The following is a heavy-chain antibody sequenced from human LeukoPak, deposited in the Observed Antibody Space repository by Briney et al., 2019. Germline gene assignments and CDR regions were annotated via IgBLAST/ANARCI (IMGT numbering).Heavy chain of an antibody. J-gene: IGHJ6*03. CDR1: GFTFSSYW. D-gene: IGHD3-3*01. CDR2: IKQDGSEK. Sequence: GGSLRLSCAASGFTFSSYWMSWVRQAPGKGLEWVANIKQDGSEKYYVDSVKGRFTISRDNAKNSLYLQMNSLRAEDTAVYYCARDSRYDFWSGYYTGGNYYYMDVWGKGTTVTVSS. V-gene: IGHV3-7*01. CDR3: ARDSRYDFWSGYYTGGNYYYMDV.